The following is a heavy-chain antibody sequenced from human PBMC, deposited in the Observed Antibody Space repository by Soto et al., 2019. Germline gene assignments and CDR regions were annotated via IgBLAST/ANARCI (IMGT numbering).Heavy chain of an antibody. D-gene: IGHD5-12*01. CDR3: TKYDGYNDSTYYHYFGMDV. V-gene: IGHV3-30*18. J-gene: IGHJ6*02. Sequence: GGSLRLSCAASGFTFSGYYMHWVRQAPGKGLEWVAVISYDGSTEYYADSVKGRFTISRDNSANRLFLQMNSLRPEDTAVYYCTKYDGYNDSTYYHYFGMDVWGQGTTVTVSS. CDR1: GFTFSGYY. CDR2: ISYDGSTE.